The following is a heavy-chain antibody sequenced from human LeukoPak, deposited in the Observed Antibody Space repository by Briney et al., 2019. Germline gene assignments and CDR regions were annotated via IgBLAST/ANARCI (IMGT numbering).Heavy chain of an antibody. D-gene: IGHD3-10*01. J-gene: IGHJ6*02. CDR3: ARVLRGYGSHYYYYYYGMDV. CDR2: ISYDGSNK. V-gene: IGHV3-30-3*01. Sequence: SGGSLRLSCAASGFSFSSYAMHWVRQAPGKGLEWVALISYDGSNKYYADSVKGRFTISSDNSKNTLYLQMNSLRAEDTAVYYCARVLRGYGSHYYYYYYGMDVWGQGTTVTVSS. CDR1: GFSFSSYA.